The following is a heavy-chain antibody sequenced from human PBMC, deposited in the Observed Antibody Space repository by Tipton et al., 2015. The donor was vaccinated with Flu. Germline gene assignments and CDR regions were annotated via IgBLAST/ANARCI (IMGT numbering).Heavy chain of an antibody. CDR2: VYTSGNT. Sequence: LRLSCTVSGGSISSSSYYWSWIRQPAGKGLEWIGRVYTSGNTIYNPSLKSRVTMSLDASKTQFSLSLTSVTAADSAVYFCAKGRGAASSSGVFDSWGQGTLVTVSS. CDR3: AKGRGAASSSGVFDS. V-gene: IGHV4-61*02. J-gene: IGHJ4*02. D-gene: IGHD6-6*01. CDR1: GGSISSSSYY.